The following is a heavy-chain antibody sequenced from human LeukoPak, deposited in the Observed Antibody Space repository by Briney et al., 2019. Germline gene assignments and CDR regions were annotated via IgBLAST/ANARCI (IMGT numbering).Heavy chain of an antibody. V-gene: IGHV1-2*02. CDR2: INPSSGGT. J-gene: IGHJ4*02. CDR1: GYTFTGYY. Sequence: ASVTVSCMASGYTFTGYYLHWVRQAPGQVIEWMGWINPSSGGTNYAQKFQGRVTMTRDTSISTAYMEVTRLRSDDTAVYCCASGFSSSYSYDSSGSYFDYWGQGTLVTVSS. CDR3: ASGFSSSYSYDSSGSYFDY. D-gene: IGHD3-22*01.